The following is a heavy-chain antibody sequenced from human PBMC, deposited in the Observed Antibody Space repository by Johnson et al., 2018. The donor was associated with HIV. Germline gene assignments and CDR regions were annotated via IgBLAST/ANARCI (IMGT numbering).Heavy chain of an antibody. CDR2: ISGSGGST. CDR1: GFTFSSYA. J-gene: IGHJ3*02. CDR3: AKDAFCSGGSGYGFGAFDI. V-gene: IGHV3-23*04. D-gene: IGHD2-15*01. Sequence: VQLVESGGGLVQPGGSLRLSCAASGFTFSSYAMSWVRQAPGKGLEWVSGISGSGGSTYYADSVKGRFTISRDNSKNTLYVQMNSMRAEDTAVYYCAKDAFCSGGSGYGFGAFDIWGQGTKVTVSS.